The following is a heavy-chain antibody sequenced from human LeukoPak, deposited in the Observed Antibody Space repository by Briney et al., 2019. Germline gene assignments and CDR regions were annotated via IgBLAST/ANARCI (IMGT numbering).Heavy chain of an antibody. D-gene: IGHD1-1*01. CDR3: ARDLSTSSNWELDY. CDR1: GYTFSDYY. Sequence: GASVKVSCKASGYTFSDYYTRWVRQAPGQGLEWMGWINPNSGGTRYAQQFQGRVTMTRDTSIGTVYMELSTLRSDDTAVYYCARDLSTSSNWELDYWGQGTLVTVSS. J-gene: IGHJ4*02. CDR2: INPNSGGT. V-gene: IGHV1-2*02.